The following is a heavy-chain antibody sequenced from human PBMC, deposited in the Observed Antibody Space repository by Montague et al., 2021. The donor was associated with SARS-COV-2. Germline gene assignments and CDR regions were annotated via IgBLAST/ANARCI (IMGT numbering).Heavy chain of an antibody. Sequence: CAISGDSVSSTTAAWSWIRQSPSRGLEWLGRTYYRSKWYNEYPVSVKSRVSINAETSKNQFSLQLNSVSPEDTAVYYCARKALVTGTFDLWGQGTVVTVPS. D-gene: IGHD2-21*02. CDR1: GDSVSSTTAA. CDR3: ARKALVTGTFDL. V-gene: IGHV6-1*01. CDR2: TYYRSKWYN. J-gene: IGHJ3*01.